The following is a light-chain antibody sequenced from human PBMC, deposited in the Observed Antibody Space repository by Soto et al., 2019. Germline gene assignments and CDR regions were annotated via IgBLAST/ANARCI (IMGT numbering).Light chain of an antibody. J-gene: IGKJ4*01. Sequence: EVVMTQSPATVSVSPGEGVTHSCRASQTISNDLAWYQQKPGQAPRLLIYGASTRATGVPARFSGGGSGTEFTLTISRLQFEDFAFYYCQQNNKWPPVTFGGGTKVEIK. V-gene: IGKV3-15*01. CDR2: GAS. CDR1: QTISND. CDR3: QQNNKWPPVT.